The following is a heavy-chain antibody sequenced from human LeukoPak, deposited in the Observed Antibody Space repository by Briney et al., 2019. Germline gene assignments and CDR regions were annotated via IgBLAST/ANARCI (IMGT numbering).Heavy chain of an antibody. J-gene: IGHJ5*02. V-gene: IGHV3-23*01. CDR2: ISVSGGST. CDR1: GFTLSSYG. Sequence: GGSLRLSCAVSGFTLSSYGISWVRQAPGKGLEWVSSISVSGGSTYYADSVKGRFTIPRDNSKNTLYLQMNSLRAEDTAVYYCARGPTFDWFDPWGQGTLVTVSS. CDR3: ARGPTFDWFDP. D-gene: IGHD3-16*01.